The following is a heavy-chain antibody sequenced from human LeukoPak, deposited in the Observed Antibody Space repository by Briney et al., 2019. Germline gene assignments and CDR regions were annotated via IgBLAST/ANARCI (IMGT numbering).Heavy chain of an antibody. J-gene: IGHJ4*02. V-gene: IGHV1-18*01. CDR1: GYTFTSYP. CDR2: ITTYNGNT. D-gene: IGHD4-17*01. CDR3: ARGYDYGDYVGDFDY. Sequence: ASVKVSCKASGYTFTSYPISWVRQAPGQGLEWMGWITTYNGNTNYARKLQGRVTMTTDTSTRTAYMDLRGLRSDDTAVYYCARGYDYGDYVGDFDYWGQGTPVTASS.